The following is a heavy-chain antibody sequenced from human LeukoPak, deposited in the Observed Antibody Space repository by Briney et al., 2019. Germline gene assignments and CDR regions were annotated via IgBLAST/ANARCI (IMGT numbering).Heavy chain of an antibody. CDR2: ISTSGGTI. D-gene: IGHD3-10*01. CDR1: GFTFSDCY. J-gene: IGHJ3*02. CDR3: ARDSRGAFDI. Sequence: NPGGSLRLSCAASGFTFSDCYISWIRQAPGKGLEWLSYISTSGGTIFYADSVKGRFTISRDNTKNSLYLQVSSLRAEDTAVYYSARDSRGAFDIWGQGRMVTASS. V-gene: IGHV3-11*01.